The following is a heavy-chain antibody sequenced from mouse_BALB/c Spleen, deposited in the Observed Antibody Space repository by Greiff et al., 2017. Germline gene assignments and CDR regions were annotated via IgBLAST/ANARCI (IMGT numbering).Heavy chain of an antibody. J-gene: IGHJ3*01. CDR3: ARVYGNRGGFAY. V-gene: IGHV5-9-4*01. D-gene: IGHD2-1*01. Sequence: EVMLVESGGGLVKPGGSLKLSCAASGFTFSSYAMSWVRQSPEKRLEWVAEISSGGSYTYYPDTVTGRFTISRDNAKNTLYLEMSSLRSEDTAMYYCARVYGNRGGFAYWGQGTLVTVSA. CDR2: ISSGGSYT. CDR1: GFTFSSYA.